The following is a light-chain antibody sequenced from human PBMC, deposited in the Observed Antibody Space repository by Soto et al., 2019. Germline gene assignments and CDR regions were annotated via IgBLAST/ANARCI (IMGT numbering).Light chain of an antibody. CDR1: QSVGTF. CDR3: QQYGSSPPYT. Sequence: EIVLTQSPATLSLSPGERATLSCRASQSVGTFFAWYQQKPGQAPRLLIYDASNRATGIPARFSGSGSGTDFTLTISSLEPEDFAVYYCQQYGSSPPYTFGQGTKLEIK. J-gene: IGKJ2*01. CDR2: DAS. V-gene: IGKV3-11*01.